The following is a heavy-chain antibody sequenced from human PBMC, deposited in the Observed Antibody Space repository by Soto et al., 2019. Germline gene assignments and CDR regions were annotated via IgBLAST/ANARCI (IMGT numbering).Heavy chain of an antibody. CDR1: GYTFTSYL. J-gene: IGHJ6*02. CDR2: ISPIIGTA. Sequence: SPVKVSCKASGYTFTSYLISWLRQAPGQGLEWMGWISPIIGTASYAQKFQGRVTITADESTSTAYMELSSLRSEDTAVYYCARDPFDCSGGSCYSLNNYYYYGMDVWGQGTTVTVSS. CDR3: ARDPFDCSGGSCYSLNNYYYYGMDV. D-gene: IGHD2-15*01. V-gene: IGHV1-69*13.